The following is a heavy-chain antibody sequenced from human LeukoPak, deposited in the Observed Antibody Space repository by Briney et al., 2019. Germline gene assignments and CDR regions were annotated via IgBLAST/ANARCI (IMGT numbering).Heavy chain of an antibody. CDR3: AAGYIGGAMVTNAFDI. Sequence: SVKVSCKASGFSFTNSAVQWVRQARGQDLEWIGWIVVGSGNTIYVQKFQERVTITRDMSTSTAYMELSSLRSEDTAVYYCAAGYIGGAMVTNAFDIWGQGTMVTVSS. D-gene: IGHD5-18*01. CDR1: GFSFTNSA. J-gene: IGHJ3*02. V-gene: IGHV1-58*01. CDR2: IVVGSGNT.